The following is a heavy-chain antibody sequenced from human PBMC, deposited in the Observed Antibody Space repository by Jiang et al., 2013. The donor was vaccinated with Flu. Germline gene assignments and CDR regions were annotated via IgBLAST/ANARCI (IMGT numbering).Heavy chain of an antibody. D-gene: IGHD2/OR15-2a*01. J-gene: IGHJ4*02. Sequence: LLKPSETLSLTCVVYVGPSVIPTGTGSPAPRKGLEWIGENTHSGNTKYNPSLKSRVTISVDTSNNQFSLKLTSVTAADAGLYFCARSPGRHFFDSWGQGTLVTVSS. CDR2: NTHSGNT. CDR3: ARSPGRHFFDS. V-gene: IGHV4-34*01. CDR1: VGPSVIPT.